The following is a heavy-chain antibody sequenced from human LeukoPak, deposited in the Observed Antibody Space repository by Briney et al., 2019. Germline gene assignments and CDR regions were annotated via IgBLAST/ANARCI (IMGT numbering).Heavy chain of an antibody. D-gene: IGHD3-22*01. Sequence: SVTVSCKASGDTFSSYAISWLRQAPGQGLEWMGGIIPILGTTNYAQKFQGRVTITADESTSTLYMELRSLRSEDTAIYYCARDDYYDSSAYRENPFDVWGQGTMVTVSS. J-gene: IGHJ3*01. CDR3: ARDDYYDSSAYRENPFDV. CDR1: GDTFSSYA. CDR2: IIPILGTT. V-gene: IGHV1-69*01.